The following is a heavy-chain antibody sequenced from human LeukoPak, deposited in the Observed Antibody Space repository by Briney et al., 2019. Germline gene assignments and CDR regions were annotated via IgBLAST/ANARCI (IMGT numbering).Heavy chain of an antibody. CDR1: GGSFSSTHNY. V-gene: IGHV4-39*01. CDR3: ARRGDGYEDNWFDP. CDR2: IYYSGST. Sequence: SETLSLTCTVSGGSFSSTHNYWGWIRQPPGKGLEWIGSIYYSGSTYYNPSLKSRVTISVDTSKNQFSLKLSSVTAADTAVYYCARRGDGYEDNWFDPWGQGTLVTVSS. J-gene: IGHJ5*02. D-gene: IGHD5-24*01.